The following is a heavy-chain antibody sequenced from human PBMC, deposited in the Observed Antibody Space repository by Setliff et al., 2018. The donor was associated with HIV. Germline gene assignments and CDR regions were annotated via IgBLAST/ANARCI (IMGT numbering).Heavy chain of an antibody. V-gene: IGHV5-51*01. J-gene: IGHJ4*02. CDR2: VYPDDSDS. CDR1: GYNFASHW. D-gene: IGHD2-15*01. Sequence: GESLKVSCRGSGYNFASHWIAWVRQMPGKGLEWMGIVYPDDSDSRYSPSFQGQVTISADKSVSTAYLQWSSLKASDTAMYYCARQAVDCSGGTCYSTSAFDYWGQGTLVTVS. CDR3: ARQAVDCSGGTCYSTSAFDY.